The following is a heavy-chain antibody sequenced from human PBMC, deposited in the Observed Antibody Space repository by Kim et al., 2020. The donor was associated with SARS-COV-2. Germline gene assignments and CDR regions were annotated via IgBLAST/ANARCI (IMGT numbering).Heavy chain of an antibody. CDR2: IVVGSGNT. D-gene: IGHD3-22*01. V-gene: IGHV1-58*02. CDR3: AAWVDYYDSSGYFDY. CDR1: GFTFTSSA. J-gene: IGHJ4*02. Sequence: SVKVSCKASGFTFTSSAMQWVRQARGQRLEWIGWIVVGSGNTNYAQKFQERVTITRDMSTSTAYMELSSLRSEDTAVYYCAAWVDYYDSSGYFDYWGQGTLVTVSS.